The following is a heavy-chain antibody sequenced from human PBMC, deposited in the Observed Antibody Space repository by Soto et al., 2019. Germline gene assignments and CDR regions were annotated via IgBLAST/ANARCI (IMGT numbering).Heavy chain of an antibody. D-gene: IGHD6-19*01. CDR1: GFTVSSNY. J-gene: IGHJ6*02. V-gene: IGHV3-53*01. Sequence: GGPLRLSCAASGFTVSSNYMSWVRQAPGKGLEWVSVIYSGGSTYYADSVKGRFTISRDNSKNTLYLQMNSLRAEDTAVYYCARDLRDSSGWYTYYYGMDVWGQGTTVTVSS. CDR2: IYSGGST. CDR3: ARDLRDSSGWYTYYYGMDV.